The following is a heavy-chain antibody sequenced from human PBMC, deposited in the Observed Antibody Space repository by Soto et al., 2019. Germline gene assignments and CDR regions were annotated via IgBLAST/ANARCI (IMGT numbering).Heavy chain of an antibody. CDR3: ARTKANDDFWSGYYRPYYFDY. V-gene: IGHV4-31*03. CDR2: IYYSGST. J-gene: IGHJ4*02. Sequence: SSETLSLTCTVSCGSISSGGYYWSWIRQHPGKGLEWIGYIYYSGSTYYNPSLKSRVTISVDTSKNQFSLKLSSVTAADTAVYYCARTKANDDFWSGYYRPYYFDYWGQGTLVTVSS. D-gene: IGHD3-3*01. CDR1: CGSISSGGYY.